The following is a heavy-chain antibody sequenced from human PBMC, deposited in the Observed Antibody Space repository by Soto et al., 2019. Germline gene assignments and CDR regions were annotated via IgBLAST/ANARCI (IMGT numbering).Heavy chain of an antibody. J-gene: IGHJ4*02. CDR2: IDPAGGST. Sequence: QVQLVQSGAEVKEPGASVKASCKASGYTFTTYYIHWVRQAPGQGLEWMGRIDPAGGSTSYAQKFQGRVTMTRETSTGTVYMELSSLRSEDTAVYYCARNVNSGLDYWGQGTLVTISS. D-gene: IGHD1-26*01. CDR3: ARNVNSGLDY. V-gene: IGHV1-46*01. CDR1: GYTFTTYY.